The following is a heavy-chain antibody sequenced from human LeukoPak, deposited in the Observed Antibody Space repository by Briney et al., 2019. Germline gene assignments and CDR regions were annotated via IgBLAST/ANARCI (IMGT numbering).Heavy chain of an antibody. J-gene: IGHJ4*02. V-gene: IGHV1-46*01. D-gene: IGHD6-19*01. CDR3: ARDNIGSSGWTGLEY. Sequence: ASVKVSCKASGYTFTSHCIHWVRQAPGRGLAWMGLIHPSDGVTTYAQNFQGRVTVTREPSTSTVYMELSSLRSEDTAVYYCARDNIGSSGWTGLEYWGQGTLVTVSS. CDR1: GYTFTSHC. CDR2: IHPSDGVT.